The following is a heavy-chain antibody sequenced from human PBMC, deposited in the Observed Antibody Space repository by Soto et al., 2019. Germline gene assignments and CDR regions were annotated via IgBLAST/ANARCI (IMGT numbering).Heavy chain of an antibody. CDR1: GGSISSSSYY. Sequence: PSETLSLTCTVSGGSISSSSYYWGWIRQPPGKGLEWIGSIYYSGSTYYNPSLKGRVTISVDTSKNQFSLKLSSVTAADTAVYYCARQDTIFGVGNWFDPWGQGTLVTVSS. CDR2: IYYSGST. CDR3: ARQDTIFGVGNWFDP. D-gene: IGHD3-3*01. V-gene: IGHV4-39*01. J-gene: IGHJ5*02.